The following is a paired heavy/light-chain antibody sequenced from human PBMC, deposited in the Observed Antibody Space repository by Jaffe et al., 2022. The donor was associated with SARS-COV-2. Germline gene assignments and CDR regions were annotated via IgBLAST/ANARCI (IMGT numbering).Light chain of an antibody. J-gene: IGKJ2*01. V-gene: IGKV3-20*01. Sequence: EIVLTQSPGTLSLSPGERATLSCRASQSVVSSYLAWYQQKPGQAPRLLIYGASSRATGIPDRFSGSGSGTDFTLTIIRLEPEDFAVYYCQQYGSSPYTFGQGTKLEIK. CDR1: QSVVSSY. CDR2: GAS. CDR3: QQYGSSPYT.
Heavy chain of an antibody. D-gene: IGHD2-8*01. CDR3: ARRLSMTALSWFDP. CDR1: GDSIRSSSYY. CDR2: IYFSGST. Sequence: QLQLQESGPGLVKPSETLSLTCTVSGDSIRSSSYYWGWIRQPPGKGLEWIGTIYFSGSTFYNPSLKSRVTISVDTSKNQFSLKLSSVTAADTAVYYCARRLSMTALSWFDPWGQGTLVTVSS. V-gene: IGHV4-39*01. J-gene: IGHJ5*02.